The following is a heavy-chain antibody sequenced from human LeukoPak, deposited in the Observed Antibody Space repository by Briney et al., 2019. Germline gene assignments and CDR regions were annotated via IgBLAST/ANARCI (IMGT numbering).Heavy chain of an antibody. D-gene: IGHD3-9*01. CDR1: GGSFSGYY. Sequence: MSSETLSLTCAVYGGSFSGYYWSWIRQPPGKGLEWIGEINHSGSTHYNPSLKSRVTISVDTSKNQFSLKLSSVTAADTAVYYCARGPLLRYFGVDPWGQGTLVTVSS. CDR2: INHSGST. CDR3: ARGPLLRYFGVDP. V-gene: IGHV4-34*01. J-gene: IGHJ5*02.